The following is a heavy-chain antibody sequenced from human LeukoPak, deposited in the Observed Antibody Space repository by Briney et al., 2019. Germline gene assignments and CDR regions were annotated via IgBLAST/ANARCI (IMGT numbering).Heavy chain of an antibody. Sequence: GGSLRLSCEASGFTFSSYAMSWVRQAPGKGLEWVSAISGSGGSTYYADSVKGRFTISRDNSKNTLYLQMNSLRAEDTAVYYCAKDKVPGIAVAGRLGYWGQGTLVTVSS. CDR3: AKDKVPGIAVAGRLGY. CDR2: ISGSGGST. D-gene: IGHD6-19*01. J-gene: IGHJ4*02. CDR1: GFTFSSYA. V-gene: IGHV3-23*01.